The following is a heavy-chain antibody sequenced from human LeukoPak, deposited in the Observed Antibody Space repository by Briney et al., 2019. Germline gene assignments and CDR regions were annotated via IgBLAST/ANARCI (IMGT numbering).Heavy chain of an antibody. Sequence: PSETLSLTCAVYGGSFSGYYWSWIRQPPGKGLEWIGEINHSGSTNYNPSLKSRVTISVDTSKNQFSLKLSSVTAADTAVYYGARRVWGMIVVNYYMDVWGKGTTVTVSS. CDR3: ARRVWGMIVVNYYMDV. CDR2: INHSGST. V-gene: IGHV4-34*01. J-gene: IGHJ6*03. CDR1: GGSFSGYY. D-gene: IGHD3-22*01.